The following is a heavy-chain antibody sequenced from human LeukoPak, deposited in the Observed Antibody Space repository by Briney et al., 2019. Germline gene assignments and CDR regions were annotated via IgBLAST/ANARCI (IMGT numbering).Heavy chain of an antibody. D-gene: IGHD3-10*01. CDR3: VRSNRAPITMVRGAFNCFDP. V-gene: IGHV4-39*01. CDR1: GGSISSTNYY. J-gene: IGHJ5*02. Sequence: SETLSLTCTVSGGSISSTNYYWGWIRQPPGKGLEWLGSIYYSASSYYNPSLKSRVIISVETSKNQFSLKLSSVTAADTAVYYCVRSNRAPITMVRGAFNCFDPWGQGTLVTVSS. CDR2: IYYSASS.